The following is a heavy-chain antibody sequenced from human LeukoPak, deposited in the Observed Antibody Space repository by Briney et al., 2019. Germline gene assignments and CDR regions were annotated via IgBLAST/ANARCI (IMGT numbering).Heavy chain of an antibody. V-gene: IGHV3-30-3*01. Sequence: GRSLRLSCAASGFTFSSYAMHWVRQAPGKGQEWVAVISYDGSNKYYADSVKGRFTISRDNSKNTLYLQMNSLRAEDTAVYYCARGDSSGWYYFDYWGQGTLVTVSS. J-gene: IGHJ4*02. CDR1: GFTFSSYA. D-gene: IGHD6-19*01. CDR2: ISYDGSNK. CDR3: ARGDSSGWYYFDY.